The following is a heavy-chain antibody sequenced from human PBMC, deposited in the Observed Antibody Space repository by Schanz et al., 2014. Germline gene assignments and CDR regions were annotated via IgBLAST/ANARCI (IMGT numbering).Heavy chain of an antibody. CDR1: GYSFTDYA. Sequence: QVQLVLSGVEAKRPGASVRVSCKASGYSFTDYAIHWVRQAPGQGLEWMVWISGYNGDTNYAPKYQDRVTMTTDTSTGITALEQRNLISYDTAVYYCARDRVSFDRGPLGVAWGQGTQVIGSS. D-gene: IGHD3-10*01. J-gene: IGHJ5*02. CDR3: ARDRVSFDRGPLGVA. V-gene: IGHV1-18*01. CDR2: ISGYNGDT.